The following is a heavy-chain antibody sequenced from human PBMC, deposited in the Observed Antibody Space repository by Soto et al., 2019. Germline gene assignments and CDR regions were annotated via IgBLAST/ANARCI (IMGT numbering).Heavy chain of an antibody. D-gene: IGHD2-15*01. Sequence: SETLSLTCAVYGGSFSGYYWSWIRQPPGKGLEWIGEINHSGSTNYNPSLKSRVTISVDTSKNQFSLKLSSVTAAGTAVYYCARATFPPSGYCSGGSCKLIGYYYGMDVWGQGTTVTVSS. CDR3: ARATFPPSGYCSGGSCKLIGYYYGMDV. J-gene: IGHJ6*02. CDR1: GGSFSGYY. V-gene: IGHV4-34*01. CDR2: INHSGST.